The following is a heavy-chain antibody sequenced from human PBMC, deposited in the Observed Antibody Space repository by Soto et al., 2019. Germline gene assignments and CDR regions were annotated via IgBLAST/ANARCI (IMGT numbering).Heavy chain of an antibody. D-gene: IGHD3-3*01. CDR2: VSYDGSDS. V-gene: IGHV3-30*03. Sequence: GGSLRLSCTASGFLFSSYGLHWVRQAPGKGLEWVGIVSYDGSDSYYADSVKGRFTISRDNSNKTMSLQMNSLRTEDTALYYCATFXIYDFWSGYLHRDAFDVWGQGTMVTVSS. J-gene: IGHJ3*01. CDR3: ATFXIYDFWSGYLHRDAFDV. CDR1: GFLFSSYG.